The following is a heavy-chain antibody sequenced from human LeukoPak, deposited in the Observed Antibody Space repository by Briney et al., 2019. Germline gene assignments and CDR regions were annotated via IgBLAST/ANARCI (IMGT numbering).Heavy chain of an antibody. V-gene: IGHV4-59*08. Sequence: PSETLSLTCAVSGDSISTYYWSWIRQPPGKGLEWIGYIRYSGSANYSPSLRGRVTISIDTSKNQFSLKLSSVTAADTAVYHCARLVYDSRGYYFDYWGQGTLVTVSS. CDR1: GDSISTYY. D-gene: IGHD3-22*01. CDR2: IRYSGSA. CDR3: ARLVYDSRGYYFDY. J-gene: IGHJ4*02.